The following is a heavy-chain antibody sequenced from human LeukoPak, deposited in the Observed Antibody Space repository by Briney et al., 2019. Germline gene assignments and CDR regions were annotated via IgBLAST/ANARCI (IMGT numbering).Heavy chain of an antibody. D-gene: IGHD1-7*01. J-gene: IGHJ4*02. Sequence: GRCLRLSCAASVFTFSDYSMHWVRQAPCKGLEWVAVISKDGSDKYYPGSVRGRFTISRDNSKNTIYLQMDSLRAEDTAIYYCARDYWWNYDYWGQGTLVTVSS. V-gene: IGHV3-30-3*01. CDR2: ISKDGSDK. CDR1: VFTFSDYS. CDR3: ARDYWWNYDY.